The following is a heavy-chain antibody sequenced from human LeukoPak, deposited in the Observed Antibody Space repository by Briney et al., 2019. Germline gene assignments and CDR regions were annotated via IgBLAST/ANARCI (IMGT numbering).Heavy chain of an antibody. CDR2: INHSGST. J-gene: IGHJ4*02. Sequence: PSETLSLTCAVYGGSFSGYYWSWIRQPPGKGLEWIGEINHSGSTNYNPSLKSRVTISVDTSKNQFSLKLSSVTAADTAVYYCARSYYYDSSGYPFDYWGQGTLVTVSS. D-gene: IGHD3-22*01. CDR1: GGSFSGYY. CDR3: ARSYYYDSSGYPFDY. V-gene: IGHV4-34*01.